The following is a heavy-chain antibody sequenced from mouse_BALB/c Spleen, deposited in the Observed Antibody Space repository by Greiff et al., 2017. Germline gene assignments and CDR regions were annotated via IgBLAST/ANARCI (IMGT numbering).Heavy chain of an antibody. Sequence: VQLKESGTVLARPGASVKMSCKASGYTFTSYWMHWVKQRPGQGLEWIGAIYPGNSDTSYNQKFKGKAKLTAVTSTSTAYMELSSLTNEDSAVYYCTQGYYYGSSYYYAMDYWGQGTSVTVSS. CDR3: TQGYYYGSSYYYAMDY. CDR1: GYTFTSYW. D-gene: IGHD1-1*01. J-gene: IGHJ4*01. CDR2: IYPGNSDT. V-gene: IGHV1-5*01.